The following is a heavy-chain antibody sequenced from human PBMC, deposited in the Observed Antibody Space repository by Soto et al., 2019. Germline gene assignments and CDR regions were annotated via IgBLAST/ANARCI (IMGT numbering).Heavy chain of an antibody. D-gene: IGHD1-26*01. Sequence: QLRLQESGPGLVKPSDTLALTCSVSGGSIRSHGYYWAWIRQPPGKGLVWIGSMYYSGTTYYNPSLKKRVSLSVESSKNQFSLKVRSVTAADTAVYYCARPVYSGNFFANAARFDPWGQGTLVTVSS. CDR3: ARPVYSGNFFANAARFDP. J-gene: IGHJ5*02. V-gene: IGHV4-39*01. CDR2: MYYSGTT. CDR1: GGSIRSHGYY.